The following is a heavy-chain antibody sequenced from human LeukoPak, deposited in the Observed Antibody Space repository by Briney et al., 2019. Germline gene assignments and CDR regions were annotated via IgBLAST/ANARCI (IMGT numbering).Heavy chain of an antibody. CDR3: ARQRSRCNGANCSFDY. V-gene: IGHV4-39*01. Sequence: SETLSLTCTVSGGSIRSTSDYWGWIRQPPGKGLEWSGSISNSGGTYYNPSLKSRLTISVDTAKNQLSLRLGSVTAADTAVHYCARQRSRCNGANCSFDYWGQGTLVTVSS. CDR1: GGSIRSTSDY. D-gene: IGHD4/OR15-4a*01. J-gene: IGHJ4*02. CDR2: ISNSGGT.